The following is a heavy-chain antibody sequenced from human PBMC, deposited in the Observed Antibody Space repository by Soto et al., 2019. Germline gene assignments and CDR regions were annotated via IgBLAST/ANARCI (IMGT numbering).Heavy chain of an antibody. J-gene: IGHJ4*02. V-gene: IGHV3-30*18. CDR3: AKDIVTYFDY. D-gene: IGHD1-26*01. Sequence: GGSLILSCAASGFTFSSYGMHWVRQAPGKGLEWVAVISYDGSNKYYADSVKGRFTISRDNSKNTLYLQMNSLRAEDTAVYYCAKDIVTYFDYWGQGTLVTVSS. CDR2: ISYDGSNK. CDR1: GFTFSSYG.